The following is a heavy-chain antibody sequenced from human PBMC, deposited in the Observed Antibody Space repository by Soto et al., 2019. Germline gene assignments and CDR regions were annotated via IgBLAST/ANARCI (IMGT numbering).Heavy chain of an antibody. V-gene: IGHV3-7*03. CDR3: ARVRATDYEIDY. CDR2: IKRDGSEK. Sequence: EVQLVESGGGLVQPGGSLRLSCTASGFMFGSYWMTWVRHAPGKGLQWVANIKRDGSEKYYVDSVKGRFTISRDNADNLVFLDMNILRVDDTAIYYGARVRATDYEIDYWGQGALVTVSS. D-gene: IGHD4-17*01. J-gene: IGHJ4*02. CDR1: GFMFGSYW.